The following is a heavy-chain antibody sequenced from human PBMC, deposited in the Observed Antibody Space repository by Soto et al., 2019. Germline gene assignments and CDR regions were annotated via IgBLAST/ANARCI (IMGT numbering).Heavy chain of an antibody. CDR1: GFTFGDYY. J-gene: IGHJ6*02. D-gene: IGHD3-22*01. CDR2: ISSSGSTI. V-gene: IGHV3-11*01. CDR3: AVYPGDRSGYYWYYYYGMDV. Sequence: GYLRISRAACGFTFGDYYMIWIRQAPGKGLEWVSYISSSGSTIYYADSVKGRFTISRDNAKNSLYLQMNSLRAEDTAVYYCAVYPGDRSGYYWYYYYGMDVWGQGTTVTVSS.